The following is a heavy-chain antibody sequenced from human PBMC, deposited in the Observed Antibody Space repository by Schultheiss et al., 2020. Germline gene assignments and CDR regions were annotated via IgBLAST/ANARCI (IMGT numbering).Heavy chain of an antibody. D-gene: IGHD4-11*01. CDR3: ARAPTSSLFYYGMDV. CDR2: IYYSGST. J-gene: IGHJ6*02. CDR1: GGSISSYY. Sequence: SETLSLTCTVSGGSISSYYWSWIRQPPGKGLEFIGFIYYSGSTNYNPSLKSRVTISVDTSKNQFSLKLSSVTAADTAVYYCARAPTSSLFYYGMDVWGQGTTVTVSS. V-gene: IGHV4-59*01.